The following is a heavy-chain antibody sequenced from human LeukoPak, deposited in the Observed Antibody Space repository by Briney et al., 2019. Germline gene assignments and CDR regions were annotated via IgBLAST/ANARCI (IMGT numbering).Heavy chain of an antibody. Sequence: GGSLRLSCAASGFTFSSYAMHWVRQAPGKGLEWVAVISYDGSNKYYADSVKGRFTISRDNSKNTLYLQMNSLRAEDTAVYYCARDSPSYRDAFDIWGQGTMVTVSS. CDR3: ARDSPSYRDAFDI. V-gene: IGHV3-30-3*01. CDR1: GFTFSSYA. CDR2: ISYDGSNK. J-gene: IGHJ3*02. D-gene: IGHD5-12*01.